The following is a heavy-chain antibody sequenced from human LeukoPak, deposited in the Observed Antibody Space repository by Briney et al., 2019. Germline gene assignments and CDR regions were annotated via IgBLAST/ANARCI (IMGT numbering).Heavy chain of an antibody. D-gene: IGHD2-21*02. Sequence: PSETLSLTSTVSGDSLNTYYWTWIRQTPGKGLEWIGFVAYSGSSNYNPSLKSRVSISIDTSKNQFSLALTSVTPADTAVYYCARVVRGVVTSNWFDPWGQGTLVTVSS. CDR3: ARVVRGVVTSNWFDP. J-gene: IGHJ5*02. CDR1: GDSLNTYY. V-gene: IGHV4-59*01. CDR2: VAYSGSS.